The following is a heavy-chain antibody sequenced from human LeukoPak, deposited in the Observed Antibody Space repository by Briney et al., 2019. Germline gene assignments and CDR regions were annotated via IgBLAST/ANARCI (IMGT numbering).Heavy chain of an antibody. CDR2: IYTSGST. V-gene: IGHV4-61*02. Sequence: SETLSLTCTVSGGSISSGSYYWSWIRQPAGKGLEWIGRIYTSGSTNYNPSLKSRVTISVDTSKNQFSLKLSSVTAADTAVYYCARESIYGDYGHWGQGTLVTVSS. CDR3: ARESIYGDYGH. D-gene: IGHD4-17*01. J-gene: IGHJ4*02. CDR1: GGSISSGSYY.